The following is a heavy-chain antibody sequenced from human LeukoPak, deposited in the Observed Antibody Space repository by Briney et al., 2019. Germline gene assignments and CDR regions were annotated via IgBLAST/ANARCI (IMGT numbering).Heavy chain of an antibody. J-gene: IGHJ4*02. Sequence: GGSLRLSCAVSGFTFSNYSMNWVRQAPGKGLEWVSYISSSSSTIYYADSVKGRFTISRDNAKNSLYLQMNSLRAEDTAVYYCCPEFDYWGQGTLVTVSS. V-gene: IGHV3-48*01. CDR1: GFTFSNYS. CDR2: ISSSSSTI. CDR3: CPEFDY.